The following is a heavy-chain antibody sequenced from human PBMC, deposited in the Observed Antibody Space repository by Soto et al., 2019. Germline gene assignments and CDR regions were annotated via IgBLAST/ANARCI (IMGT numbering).Heavy chain of an antibody. CDR3: ARGLRGAFDY. V-gene: IGHV3-23*01. D-gene: IGHD3-16*01. Sequence: PGGTLRLACAASGFTFNNYAMNWVRQAPGKGPEWVAAVRGSGAGAYHADSMRGRFTSSRDNSKNTLYLQMNSLRAEDTAIYYCARGLRGAFDYWGHGTLVTVSS. CDR1: GFTFNNYA. J-gene: IGHJ4*01. CDR2: VRGSGAGA.